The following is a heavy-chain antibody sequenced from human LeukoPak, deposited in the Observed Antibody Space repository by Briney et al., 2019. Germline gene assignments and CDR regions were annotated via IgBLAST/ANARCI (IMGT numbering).Heavy chain of an antibody. V-gene: IGHV1-46*01. CDR1: GYIFTSYY. J-gene: IGHJ5*02. CDR3: ARGPIRGGYNWFDP. CDR2: IDPRGGST. D-gene: IGHD2-15*01. Sequence: ASVKVSCKASGYIFTSYYIHWVRQAPGQGLEWMGRIDPRGGSTSYPQRFQGRVTMTRDTSTTTVYMELSSLRSDDTAVYYCARGPIRGGYNWFDPSGQGTLVTVSS.